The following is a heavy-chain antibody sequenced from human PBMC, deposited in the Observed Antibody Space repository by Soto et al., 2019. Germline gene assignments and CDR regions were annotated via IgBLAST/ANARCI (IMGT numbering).Heavy chain of an antibody. CDR2: IYPGDSDT. D-gene: IGHD3-22*01. J-gene: IGHJ2*01. V-gene: IGHV5-51*01. CDR3: ARRLGYYDSSGYYWYFDL. Sequence: GESLKISCKGSGYSFTSYWIGWVRQMPGKGLEWMGIIYPGDSDTRYSPSFQGQVTISADRSSSTAYLQWSSLKASDTAMYYCARRLGYYDSSGYYWYFDLWGRGTLVTVSS. CDR1: GYSFTSYW.